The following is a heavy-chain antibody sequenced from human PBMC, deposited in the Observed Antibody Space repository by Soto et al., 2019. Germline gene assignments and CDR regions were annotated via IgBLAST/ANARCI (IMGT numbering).Heavy chain of an antibody. CDR2: IFSNDEK. J-gene: IGHJ3*02. CDR3: AREYCTNGVCYFPAFDI. D-gene: IGHD2-8*01. Sequence: QVTLKESGPVLVKPTETLTLTCTVSGFSLSNARMGVSWIRQPPGKALEWLAHIFSNDEKSYSTSLKSRLTISKDTSKSQVVLTMNNMDPVDTATYYCAREYCTNGVCYFPAFDIWGQGTMVTVSS. V-gene: IGHV2-26*01. CDR1: GFSLSNARMG.